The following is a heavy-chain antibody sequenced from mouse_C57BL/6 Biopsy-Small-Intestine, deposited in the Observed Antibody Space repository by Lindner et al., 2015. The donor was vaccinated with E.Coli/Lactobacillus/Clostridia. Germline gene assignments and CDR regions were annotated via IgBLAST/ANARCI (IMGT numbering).Heavy chain of an antibody. Sequence: VQLQESGPELVKPGASVKMSCKASGYTFTDHNIHWVKQSRGKSLEWIGYINPNNGGASYNQIFKGKATLTVNKSSSTASMELHSLTSEDSAVYYCARARFYGYDGFTYWGQGTLVTVSA. J-gene: IGHJ3*01. CDR1: GYTFTDHN. CDR2: INPNNGGA. CDR3: ARARFYGYDGFTY. D-gene: IGHD2-2*01. V-gene: IGHV1-22*01.